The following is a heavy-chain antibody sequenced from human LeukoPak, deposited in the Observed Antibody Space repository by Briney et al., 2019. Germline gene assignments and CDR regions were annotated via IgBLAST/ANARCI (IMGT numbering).Heavy chain of an antibody. CDR1: GFTFSSYG. D-gene: IGHD3-9*01. V-gene: IGHV3-30*02. CDR2: IRHDGTNK. J-gene: IGHJ4*02. CDR3: AREDYDILTGYYRHFDY. Sequence: GGSLRLSCAASGFTFSSYGMHWVRQTPGKGLEWVAFIRHDGTNKHYADSVKGRFTISRDNSKNTLYLQMNSLRPEDTAVYYCAREDYDILTGYYRHFDYWGQGTLVTVSS.